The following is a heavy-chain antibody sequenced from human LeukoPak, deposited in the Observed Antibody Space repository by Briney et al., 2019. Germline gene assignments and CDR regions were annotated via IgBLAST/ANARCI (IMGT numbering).Heavy chain of an antibody. CDR3: AKSHSSGSHFDY. V-gene: IGHV3-23*01. CDR2: ISGSGGST. CDR1: GFTFSSYA. J-gene: IGHJ4*02. Sequence: GGSLRLSCAASGFTFSSYAMSWVRQAPGKGLEWVSAISGSGGSTYYADSVKGRFTISRDNSKNTLYLQMSSLRAEDTAVYYCAKSHSSGSHFDYWGQGTLVTVSS. D-gene: IGHD6-19*01.